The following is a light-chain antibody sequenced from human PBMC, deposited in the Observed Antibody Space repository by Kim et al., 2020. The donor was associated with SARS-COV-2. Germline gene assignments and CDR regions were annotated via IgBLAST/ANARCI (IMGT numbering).Light chain of an antibody. J-gene: IGKJ4*01. V-gene: IGKV3-20*01. Sequence: SPGKRATLSCRASQSVSSNYLAWYQQKPGQPPRLLIYDTSTRATGIPDRFSGSGSGTDFTLTINRLEPEDFVVYYCQQYGSSPLTFGGGTKVDIK. CDR2: DTS. CDR3: QQYGSSPLT. CDR1: QSVSSNY.